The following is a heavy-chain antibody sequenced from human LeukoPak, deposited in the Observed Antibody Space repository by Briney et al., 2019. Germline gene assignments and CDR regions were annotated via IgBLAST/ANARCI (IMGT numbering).Heavy chain of an antibody. J-gene: IGHJ6*02. CDR1: GYTSTGHY. CDR3: ATTIISAASATLYYYLAMDV. D-gene: IGHD6-13*01. V-gene: IGHV1-2*02. Sequence: GASVKVSCKASGYTSTGHYMHWVRQAPGQGLEWMGWINPSSGATKYGQKFQGRVTMTRDTSASTAHMELSSLRSDDTAVYYCATTIISAASATLYYYLAMDVWGQGTTVTVSS. CDR2: INPSSGAT.